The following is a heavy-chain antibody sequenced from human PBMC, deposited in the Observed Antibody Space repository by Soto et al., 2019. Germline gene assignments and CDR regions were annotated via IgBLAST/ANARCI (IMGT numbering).Heavy chain of an antibody. CDR3: ARGRGAAGTDSVQYYGRDV. D-gene: IGHD6-13*01. CDR2: ISSSRSYI. V-gene: IGHV3-21*01. J-gene: IGHJ6*02. CDR1: GFTLSSYS. Sequence: EVQLVESGGGLVKPGGSLRLSCAASGFTLSSYSMNWVRQAPGKGLEWVSSISSSRSYIYYADSVQGRFTISRDNAKNSLYLQMNSLRAEDTAVYDWARGRGAAGTDSVQYYGRDVWGQGTTVTVSS.